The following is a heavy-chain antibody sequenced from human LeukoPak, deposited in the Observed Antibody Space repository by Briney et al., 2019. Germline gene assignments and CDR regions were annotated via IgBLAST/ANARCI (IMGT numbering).Heavy chain of an antibody. CDR1: GYTFTGYY. CDR2: INPNSGGT. J-gene: IGHJ4*02. Sequence: ASVKVSCKASGYTFTGYYMHWVRQAAGQGLEWMGWINPNSGGTNYAQKFQGRVTMTRDTSISTAYMELSRLRSDDTAVYYCARDEDSSGYCFDYWGQGTLVTVSS. D-gene: IGHD3-22*01. CDR3: ARDEDSSGYCFDY. V-gene: IGHV1-2*02.